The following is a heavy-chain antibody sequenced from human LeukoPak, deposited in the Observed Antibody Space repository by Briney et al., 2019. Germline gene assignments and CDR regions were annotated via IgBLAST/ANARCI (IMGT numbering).Heavy chain of an antibody. J-gene: IGHJ4*02. CDR2: INPNSGGT. CDR1: GYTFTGYY. Sequence: ASVKVSCKASGYTFTGYYMHWVRQAPGQGLAWMGWINPNSGGTNYAQKFQGRVTMTRDTSISTAYMELSRLRSDDTAVYYCARELYGSGSSDYWGQGTLVTVSS. D-gene: IGHD3-10*01. CDR3: ARELYGSGSSDY. V-gene: IGHV1-2*02.